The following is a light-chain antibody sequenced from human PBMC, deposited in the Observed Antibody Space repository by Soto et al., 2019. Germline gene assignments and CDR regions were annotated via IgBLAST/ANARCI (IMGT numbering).Light chain of an antibody. CDR3: CSYAGTYPFVV. Sequence: QSALTQPRSVSGSPGQSVTISCTGSSSDVGGYSHVSWFQQHPGKAPKLMIYDLNKRPSGVPDRFSGSKSGNTASLTISGLQAEDEAAYYCCSYAGTYPFVVFGGGTKLTVL. J-gene: IGLJ2*01. CDR2: DLN. V-gene: IGLV2-11*01. CDR1: SSDVGGYSH.